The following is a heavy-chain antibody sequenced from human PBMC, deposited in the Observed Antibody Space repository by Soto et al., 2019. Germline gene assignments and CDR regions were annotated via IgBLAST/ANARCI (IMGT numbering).Heavy chain of an antibody. CDR2: IYPGDSHT. CDR3: ARQDDILPGYYEPYLVY. J-gene: IGHJ4*02. D-gene: IGHD3-9*01. Sequence: GESLKISSKGSGYSFTSYWIGWLRQMHGKGLEWMGIIYPGDSHTRYSPSFQGQVTISADKSISTAYLQWSSLKASDTAMYYCARQDDILPGYYEPYLVYWGQGTLVSVSS. CDR1: GYSFTSYW. V-gene: IGHV5-51*01.